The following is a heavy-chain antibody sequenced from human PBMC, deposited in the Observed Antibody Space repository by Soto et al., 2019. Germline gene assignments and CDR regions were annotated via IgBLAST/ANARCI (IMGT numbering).Heavy chain of an antibody. Sequence: SETLSLTCTVSGGSISSSSYYWGWIRQPPGKGLEWIGSIYYSGSTYYNPSLKSRVTISVDTSKNQFSLKLSSVTAADTAVYYCAGPRGGFGELFDYFDYWGQGTLVTVSS. D-gene: IGHD3-10*01. CDR1: GGSISSSSYY. J-gene: IGHJ4*02. CDR2: IYYSGST. CDR3: AGPRGGFGELFDYFDY. V-gene: IGHV4-39*01.